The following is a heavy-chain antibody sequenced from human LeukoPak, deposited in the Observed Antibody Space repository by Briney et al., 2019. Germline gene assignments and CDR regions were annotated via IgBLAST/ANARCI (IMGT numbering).Heavy chain of an antibody. V-gene: IGHV3-23*01. J-gene: IGHJ4*02. CDR3: VETELSSSLWFGELSSHTNFDY. Sequence: GGTLRLSCAASGFTFSSYGMSWVRQAPGKGLEWVSAISGSGGSTYYADSVKGRFTISRDNSKNTLYLQMNSLRAEDTAVYYCVETELSSSLWFGELSSHTNFDYWGQGTLVTVSS. CDR2: ISGSGGST. CDR1: GFTFSSYG. D-gene: IGHD3-10*01.